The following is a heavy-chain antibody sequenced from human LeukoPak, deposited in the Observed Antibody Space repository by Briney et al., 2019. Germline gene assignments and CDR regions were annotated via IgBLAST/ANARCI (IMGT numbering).Heavy chain of an antibody. CDR2: IKQDGSEK. CDR3: ARNLMTMVTTGYGY. CDR1: GFTFSSYW. V-gene: IGHV3-7*01. J-gene: IGHJ4*02. Sequence: GGSLRLSCAASGFTFSSYWMSWVRQAPGKGLEWVANIKQDGSEKYYVDSVKGRFTISRDNAKNSLYLQMNSLRAEDTAVYYCARNLMTMVTTGYGYWGQGTLVTVSS. D-gene: IGHD4-17*01.